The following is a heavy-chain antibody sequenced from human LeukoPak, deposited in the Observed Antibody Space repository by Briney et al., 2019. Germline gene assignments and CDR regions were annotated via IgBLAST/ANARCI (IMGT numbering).Heavy chain of an antibody. J-gene: IGHJ4*02. V-gene: IGHV4-39*07. Sequence: PSETLSLTCTVSGGSISSSSYYWGWIRQPPGKGLEWIGEIVHSGSTNYNPSLKSRVTISVDTSKKQFSLKLSSVTAADTAVYFCARRIGVATTLDYWGQGTLVTVSS. CDR1: GGSISSSSYY. D-gene: IGHD6-19*01. CDR3: ARRIGVATTLDY. CDR2: IVHSGST.